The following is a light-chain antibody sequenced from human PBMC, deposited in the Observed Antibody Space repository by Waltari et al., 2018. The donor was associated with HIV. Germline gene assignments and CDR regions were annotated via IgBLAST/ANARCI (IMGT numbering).Light chain of an antibody. J-gene: IGLJ1*01. CDR3: QTWDGSTYV. CDR1: KLGIKY. V-gene: IGLV3-1*01. CDR2: HDN. Sequence: SYDLVQPPSVSVSPGQTASITCSGDKLGIKYACWYQQKQGQSPVLVIYHDNMRPSGIPDRFSGSKSGNTATLTISGTQAMDEADYYCQTWDGSTYVFGTGTKVTVL.